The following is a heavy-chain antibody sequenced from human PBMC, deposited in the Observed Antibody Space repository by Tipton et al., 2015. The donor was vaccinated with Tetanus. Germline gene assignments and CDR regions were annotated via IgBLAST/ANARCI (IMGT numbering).Heavy chain of an antibody. CDR2: IFYGGDT. V-gene: IGHV4-30-4*08. Sequence: TLSLTCTVSGDSISRGGYFWNWVRQPPGKGPGWIGEIFYGGDTYYNPSPKSRVTLPLDTSKNQFSGRLTSVTAADTAVYYCARVLPVNRAGWGQGTLVTVSS. J-gene: IGHJ4*02. D-gene: IGHD4-17*01. CDR3: ARVLPVNRAG. CDR1: GDSISRGGYF.